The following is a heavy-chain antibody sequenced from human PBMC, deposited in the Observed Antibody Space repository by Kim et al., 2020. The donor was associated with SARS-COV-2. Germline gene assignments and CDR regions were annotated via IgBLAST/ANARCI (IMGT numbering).Heavy chain of an antibody. V-gene: IGHV1-18*04. CDR3: ARDYDFWSGYLRNLAFDI. CDR1: GYTFTSYG. D-gene: IGHD3-3*01. Sequence: ASVKVSCKASGYTFTSYGISWVRQAPGQGLEWMGWISAYNGNTNYAQKLQGSVTITPDTSTSTHYMALRSLRYDDTAVYYCARDYDFWSGYLRNLAFDIW. J-gene: IGHJ3*02. CDR2: ISAYNGNT.